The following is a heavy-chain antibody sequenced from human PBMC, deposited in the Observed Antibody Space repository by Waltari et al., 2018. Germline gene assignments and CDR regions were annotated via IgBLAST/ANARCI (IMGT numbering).Heavy chain of an antibody. J-gene: IGHJ4*02. CDR2: IIPILGIA. D-gene: IGHD4-17*01. CDR3: ARARGGGLTVTEYYFDY. CDR1: GYTFSSYT. V-gene: IGHV1-69*09. Sequence: QVQLVQSGAEVKKPGASVKVSCKASGYTFSSYTISWVRQAPGQGLEWMGRIIPILGIANYAQKFQGRVTITADKSTSTAYMELSSLRSEDTAVYYCARARGGGLTVTEYYFDYWGQGTLVTVSS.